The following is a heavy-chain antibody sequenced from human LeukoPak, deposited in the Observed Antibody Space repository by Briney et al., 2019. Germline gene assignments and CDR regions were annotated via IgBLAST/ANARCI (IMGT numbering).Heavy chain of an antibody. V-gene: IGHV4-59*08. Sequence: SENLSLTCTVSGGSISSYYWSWIRQPPGKGLEWIAYISDIGSINYNPSLKSRVTISLGTSKNQVSLKLSSVTAADTAVYYCAGHHPRNTVDFWGQGTLVTVSS. CDR1: GGSISSYY. CDR3: AGHHPRNTVDF. CDR2: ISDIGSI. D-gene: IGHD2/OR15-2a*01. J-gene: IGHJ4*02.